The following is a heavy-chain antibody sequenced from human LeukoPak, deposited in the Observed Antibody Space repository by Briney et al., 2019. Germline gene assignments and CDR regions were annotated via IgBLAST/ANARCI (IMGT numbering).Heavy chain of an antibody. D-gene: IGHD5-24*01. V-gene: IGHV3-9*01. CDR3: PKQGERWLPNNDVDSQH. CDR1: GFTFDYDA. CDR2: LRWSSGSR. J-gene: IGHJ1*01. Sequence: GGALRLACSASGFTFDYDAIQWGRRAPGQVLEWVSGLRWSSGSRGYAYSVEGRFTISRDQDQNSLYLQMNHLTTEATALYYCPKQGERWLPNNDVDSQHRGQGTLLTVSS.